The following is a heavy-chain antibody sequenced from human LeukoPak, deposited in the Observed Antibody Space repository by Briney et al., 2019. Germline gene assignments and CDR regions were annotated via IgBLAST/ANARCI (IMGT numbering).Heavy chain of an antibody. CDR2: ISGSGGST. D-gene: IGHD6-13*01. CDR1: GFIFSNYW. Sequence: SGGSLRLSCTASGFIFSNYWMSWVRQAPGKGLEWVSAISGSGGSTYYADSVKGRFTISRDNSKNTLYLQMNSLRAEDTAVYYCAKDIATLPGGWFDPWGQGALVTVSS. V-gene: IGHV3-23*01. J-gene: IGHJ5*02. CDR3: AKDIATLPGGWFDP.